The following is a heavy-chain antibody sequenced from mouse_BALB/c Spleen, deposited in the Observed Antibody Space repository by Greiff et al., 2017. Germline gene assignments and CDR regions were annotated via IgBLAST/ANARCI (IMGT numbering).Heavy chain of an antibody. CDR3: ARSDYGYDYYAMDY. CDR2: INPGSGGT. J-gene: IGHJ4*01. V-gene: IGHV1-54*01. Sequence: VQLVESGAELVRPGTSVKVSCKASGYAFTNYLIEWVKQRPGQGLEWIGVINPGSGGTNYNEKFKGKATLTADKSSSTAYMQLSSLTSDDSAVYFCARSDYGYDYYAMDYWGQGTSVTVSS. D-gene: IGHD1-2*01. CDR1: GYAFTNYL.